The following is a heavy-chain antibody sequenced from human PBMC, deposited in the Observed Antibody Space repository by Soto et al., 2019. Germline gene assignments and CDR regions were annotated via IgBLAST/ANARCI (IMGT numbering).Heavy chain of an antibody. J-gene: IGHJ4*02. V-gene: IGHV4-34*08. Sequence: PSETLYVTCAVYGWTIIGYYWSWIRQPPGKGLEWIGKIKYSGSTYYNPSLKSRVTISVDTSKNQFSLRLTSVTAADTAVYYCATHPPYGPLDHWGQGTLVTVSS. D-gene: IGHD4-17*01. CDR2: IKYSGST. CDR1: GWTIIGYY. CDR3: ATHPPYGPLDH.